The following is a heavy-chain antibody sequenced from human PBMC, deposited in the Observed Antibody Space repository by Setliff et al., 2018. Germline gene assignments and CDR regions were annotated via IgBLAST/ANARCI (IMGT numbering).Heavy chain of an antibody. J-gene: IGHJ4*02. CDR1: GESFSGHY. CDR3: ARGFDVCGGGACYTDGPYYFDY. CDR2: INHSGST. Sequence: SETLSLTCAVYGESFSGHYWSWIRQPPGKGLEWIGEINHSGSTNYNPTLKSRVTISVDTSKNQFSLKLSSVAAADTAVYYCARGFDVCGGGACYTDGPYYFDYWGLGTLVTVSS. V-gene: IGHV4-34*01. D-gene: IGHD2-21*02.